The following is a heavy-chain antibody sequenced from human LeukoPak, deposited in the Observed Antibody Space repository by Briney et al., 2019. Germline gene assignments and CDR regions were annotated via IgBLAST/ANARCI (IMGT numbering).Heavy chain of an antibody. CDR2: IYYSGST. V-gene: IGHV4-61*01. CDR3: ARGGYDYDYYYYGMDV. Sequence: ASETLSLTCTVSGGSVSSGSYYWSWIRQPPGKGLEWIGYIYYSGSTNYNPSLKSRVTISVDTSENQFSLKLSSVTAADTAVYYCARGGYDYDYYYYGMDVWGQGTTVTVSS. CDR1: GGSVSSGSYY. J-gene: IGHJ6*02. D-gene: IGHD5-12*01.